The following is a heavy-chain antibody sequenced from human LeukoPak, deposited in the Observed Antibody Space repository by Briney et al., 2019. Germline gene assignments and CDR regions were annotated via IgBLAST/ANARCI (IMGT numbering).Heavy chain of an antibody. J-gene: IGHJ4*02. V-gene: IGHV1-18*01. CDR2: ISAYNDNT. CDR1: AHTFTIFS. D-gene: IGHD3-16*02. CDR3: ARGGFGGVIADFDY. Sequence: GASVKVSFKASAHTFTIFSNSWVRHGPAPGLEWMGWISAYNDNTNYAQKLQGRVTMTTDTSTNTAYMELRSLRSDDTAVYYCARGGFGGVIADFDYWGQGTLVTVSS.